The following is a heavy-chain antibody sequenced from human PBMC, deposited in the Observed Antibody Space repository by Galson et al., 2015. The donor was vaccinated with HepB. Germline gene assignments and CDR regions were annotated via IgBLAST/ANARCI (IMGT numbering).Heavy chain of an antibody. CDR2: IWHDGGNK. CDR1: GFTFSTYG. V-gene: IGHV3-33*08. D-gene: IGHD3-10*01. Sequence: SLRLSCAASGFTFSTYGIHWVRQAPGKGLEWVAVIWHDGGNKYYADSVKGRFTTSRDNSKDTLYLQMNSLRAEDTAVYYCARDRDISLSRGVLRWGYFDYWGQGTLVTVSS. CDR3: ARDRDISLSRGVLRWGYFDY. J-gene: IGHJ4*02.